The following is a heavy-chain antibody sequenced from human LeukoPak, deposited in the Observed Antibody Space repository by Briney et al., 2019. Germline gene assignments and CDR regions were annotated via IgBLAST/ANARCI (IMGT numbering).Heavy chain of an antibody. J-gene: IGHJ6*02. CDR3: AKVQGYGDYGYGMDV. Sequence: GGSLRLSCAASGFTFSSYSMNWVRQAPGKGLEWVSSISSSSSYIYYADSVKGRFTISRDNAKNSLYLQMNSLTAEDTAVYYCAKVQGYGDYGYGMDVWGQGTTVTVSS. V-gene: IGHV3-21*01. D-gene: IGHD4-17*01. CDR2: ISSSSSYI. CDR1: GFTFSSYS.